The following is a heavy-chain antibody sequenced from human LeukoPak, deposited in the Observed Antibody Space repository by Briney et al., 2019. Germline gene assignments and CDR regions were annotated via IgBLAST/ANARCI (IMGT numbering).Heavy chain of an antibody. CDR3: ARARRIVVVFPPRLDF. Sequence: ASVTLSCDTSGYTFTGYYMHWVRQAPGQGLEWMGWINPNTGGTNYAQNFQGRVTMTSDTSISTAYMELSSLRSDDTAMYYCARARRIVVVFPPRLDFWGQGTLVTVSS. D-gene: IGHD3-22*01. CDR1: GYTFTGYY. CDR2: INPNTGGT. V-gene: IGHV1-2*02. J-gene: IGHJ4*02.